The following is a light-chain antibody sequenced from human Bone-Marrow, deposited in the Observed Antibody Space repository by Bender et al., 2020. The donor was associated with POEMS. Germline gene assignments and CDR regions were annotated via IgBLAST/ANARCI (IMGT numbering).Light chain of an antibody. CDR3: CSYTRSSLLYV. CDR1: SSDVGGFAL. V-gene: IGLV2-14*02. J-gene: IGLJ1*01. Sequence: QSALTQPASVSGSPGQSITISCTGTSSDVGGFALVSWYQQRAGKAPRVLIYDVSNRPSGVSTRFSGSKSGNTASLTISGLQAEDEADYYCCSYTRSSLLYVFGTGTKVTVL. CDR2: DVS.